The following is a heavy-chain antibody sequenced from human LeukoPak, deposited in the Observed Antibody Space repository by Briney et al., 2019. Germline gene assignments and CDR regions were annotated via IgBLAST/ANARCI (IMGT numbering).Heavy chain of an antibody. CDR2: INHSGST. CDR1: GGSFSGYY. CDR3: ARATTYYYDSSGYYDY. V-gene: IGHV4-34*01. D-gene: IGHD3-22*01. Sequence: PSETLPLTCAVYGGSFSGYYWSWIRQPPGKGLEWIGEINHSGSTNYNPSLKSRVTISVDTSKNQFSLKLSSVTAADTAVYYCARATTYYYDSSGYYDYWGQGTLVTVSS. J-gene: IGHJ4*02.